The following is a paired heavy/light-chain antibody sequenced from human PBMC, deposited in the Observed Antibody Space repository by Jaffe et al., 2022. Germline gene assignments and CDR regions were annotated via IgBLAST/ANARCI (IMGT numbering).Heavy chain of an antibody. J-gene: IGHJ6*03. D-gene: IGHD3-10*01. CDR1: GGSFSGYY. CDR2: INHSGST. CDR3: ARGRTERGSLLWFGEYKSPPYYYYMDV. Sequence: QVQLQQWGAGLLKPSETLSLTCVVYGGSFSGYYWSWIRQPPGKGLEWIGEINHSGSTNYNPSLKSRVTISVDTSKKQFSLKLSSVTAADTAVYYCARGRTERGSLLWFGEYKSPPYYYYMDVWGKGTTVTVSS. V-gene: IGHV4-34*01.
Light chain of an antibody. CDR1: SSNIGNNY. Sequence: QSVLTQPPSVSAAPGQKVTISCSGSSSNIGNNYVSWYQQLPGTAPKLLIYDNNKRPSGIPDRFSGSKSGTSATLGITGLQTGDEADYYCGTWDSSLSAKGVFGGGTKLTVL. V-gene: IGLV1-51*01. J-gene: IGLJ3*02. CDR2: DNN. CDR3: GTWDSSLSAKGV.